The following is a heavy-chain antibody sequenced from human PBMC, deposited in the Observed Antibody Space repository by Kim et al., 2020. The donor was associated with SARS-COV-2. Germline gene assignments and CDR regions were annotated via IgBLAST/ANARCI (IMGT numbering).Heavy chain of an antibody. J-gene: IGHJ4*01. CDR1: GFTFSSYW. CDR3: ASLRYPVTFYYFYY. D-gene: IGHD4-17*01. CDR2: INSFGGTT. Sequence: GGSLRLSCAASGFTFSSYWMHWVRQAPWKVLVWVSRINSFGGTTSYAASVKGRFTISRDTAKSTLYLQLNILRSDYTALSYCASLRYPVTFYYFYY. V-gene: IGHV3-74*01.